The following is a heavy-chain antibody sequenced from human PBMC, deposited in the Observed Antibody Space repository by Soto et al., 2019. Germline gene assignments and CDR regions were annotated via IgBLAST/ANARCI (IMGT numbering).Heavy chain of an antibody. Sequence: GGSLRLSCAASGFTFSSYSMNWVRQAPGKGLEWVADIWNNGSNIYYADSVKGRFTISRDNSKNTLYLQMNSLRAEDTAVYYCARASGYYGMDVWGQGTTVTVSS. D-gene: IGHD2-8*02. J-gene: IGHJ6*02. CDR1: GFTFSSYS. CDR2: IWNNGSNI. V-gene: IGHV3-33*08. CDR3: ARASGYYGMDV.